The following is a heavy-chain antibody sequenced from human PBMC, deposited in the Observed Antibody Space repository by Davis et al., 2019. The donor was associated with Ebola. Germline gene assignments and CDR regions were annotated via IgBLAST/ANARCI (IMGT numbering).Heavy chain of an antibody. D-gene: IGHD3-10*01. CDR2: INHSGST. CDR3: ARVTGYYGSGTYTYFFDY. CDR1: GGSFSGYY. J-gene: IGHJ4*02. Sequence: PSETLSLTCAVYGGSFSGYYWSWIRQPPGKGLEWIGEINHSGSTNYNPSLKSRVTISVDTSKNQFSLKLSSVTAADTAVYYCARVTGYYGSGTYTYFFDYWGQGTLVTVSS. V-gene: IGHV4-34*01.